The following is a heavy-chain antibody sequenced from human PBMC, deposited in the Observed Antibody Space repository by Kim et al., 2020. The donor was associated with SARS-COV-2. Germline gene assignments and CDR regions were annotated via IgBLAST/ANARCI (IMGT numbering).Heavy chain of an antibody. Sequence: GGSLRLSCAASGFTFSSYAMSWVRQAPGKGLEWVSAISGSGGSTYYADSVKGRFTISRDNSKNTLYLQMNSLRAEDTAVYYCAKDLSHIVVVTAPRGYWGQGTLVTVSS. D-gene: IGHD2-21*02. J-gene: IGHJ4*02. CDR3: AKDLSHIVVVTAPRGY. CDR2: ISGSGGST. CDR1: GFTFSSYA. V-gene: IGHV3-23*01.